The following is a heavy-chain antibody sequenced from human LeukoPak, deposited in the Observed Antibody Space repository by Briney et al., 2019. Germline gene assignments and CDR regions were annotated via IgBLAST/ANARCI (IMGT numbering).Heavy chain of an antibody. D-gene: IGHD3-22*01. CDR3: AKDAPPSYYDSSGYPYGMDV. CDR1: GFTFSSYG. Sequence: GGSLRLSCAASGFTFSSYGMHWVRQAPGKGLEWVAVISYDGSNKYYADSVKGRFTISRDNSKNALYLQVDSLRAEDTAVYYCAKDAPPSYYDSSGYPYGMDVWGQGTTVTVSS. V-gene: IGHV3-30*18. CDR2: ISYDGSNK. J-gene: IGHJ6*02.